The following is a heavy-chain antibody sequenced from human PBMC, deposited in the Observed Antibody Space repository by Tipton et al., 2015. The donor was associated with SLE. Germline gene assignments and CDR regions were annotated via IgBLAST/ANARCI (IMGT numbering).Heavy chain of an antibody. CDR3: AKGSSWTPFDY. D-gene: IGHD6-13*01. CDR2: VRHSGST. CDR1: GGSFSDSY. Sequence: TLSLTCAVYGGSFSDSYWSWIRQPPGKGLEWIGEVRHSGSTNYNPSLKSRVTISIDTSKNQFSLKLTSVTAADTAVYYCAKGSSWTPFDYWGQGTLVTVSS. V-gene: IGHV4-34*01. J-gene: IGHJ4*02.